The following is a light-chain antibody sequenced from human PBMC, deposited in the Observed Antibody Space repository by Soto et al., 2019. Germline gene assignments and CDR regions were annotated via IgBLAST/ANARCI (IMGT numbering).Light chain of an antibody. J-gene: IGKJ4*01. CDR1: QSVSRN. CDR3: QQYNNWLIT. CDR2: GAS. V-gene: IGKV3-15*01. Sequence: EIVMTQSPATLSVSPGERATLSCRASQSVSRNLAWYQQKPGQAPRHLIYGASTRATGIPARFSGSGSGTKFTLTISSLQFEYFAVYYCQQYNNWLITFRGGTKLEIK.